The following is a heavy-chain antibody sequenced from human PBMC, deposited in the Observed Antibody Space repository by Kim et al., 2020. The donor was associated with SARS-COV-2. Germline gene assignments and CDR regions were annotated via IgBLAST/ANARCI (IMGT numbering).Heavy chain of an antibody. D-gene: IGHD2-15*01. J-gene: IGHJ4*02. V-gene: IGHV3-7*01. CDR3: ARDRRYCSGGACHSLYDY. Sequence: GGSLRLSCAASGFTFSTYWMTWVRQAPGKGLEWVANIKEDGSDKYYVVSVSGRFTISRDNAKNSLYLQMNSLRAEDTAVYYCARDRRYCSGGACHSLYDYWSQGALVTVSS. CDR2: IKEDGSDK. CDR1: GFTFSTYW.